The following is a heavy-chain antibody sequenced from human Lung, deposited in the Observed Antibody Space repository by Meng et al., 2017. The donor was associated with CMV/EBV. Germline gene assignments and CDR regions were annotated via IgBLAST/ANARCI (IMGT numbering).Heavy chain of an antibody. CDR2: INHSGGT. CDR1: GGSFSGYY. V-gene: IGHV4-34*01. J-gene: IGHJ6*02. D-gene: IGHD2-2*01. Sequence: SETLSLXXAVYGGSFSGYYWSWIRQPPGKGLEWIGEINHSGGTNYNPSLKSRVTISVDTSKNQFSLKLSSVTAADTAVYYCARARVVPAYYYGMDVWGQGTXVTVSS. CDR3: ARARVVPAYYYGMDV.